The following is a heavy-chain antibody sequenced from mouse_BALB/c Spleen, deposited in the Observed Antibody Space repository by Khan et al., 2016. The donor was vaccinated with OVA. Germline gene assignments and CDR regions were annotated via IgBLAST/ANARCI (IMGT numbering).Heavy chain of an antibody. J-gene: IGHJ2*01. V-gene: IGHV1-63*02. CDR3: SRRGAARATWDYFDC. CDR2: TYPGGGYT. D-gene: IGHD3-1*01. Sequence: VQLQQSGAELVRPGTSVKMSCKAAGYTFTNYWIGWVKQRPGHGLEWIGDTYPGGGYTNYNEKFKGKATLTADTSSSTAYMQLSGLTSEDSAIYYFSRRGAARATWDYFDCWGQGTTLTVSS. CDR1: GYTFTNYW.